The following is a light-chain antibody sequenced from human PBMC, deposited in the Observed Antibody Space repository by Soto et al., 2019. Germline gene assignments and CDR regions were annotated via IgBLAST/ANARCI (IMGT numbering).Light chain of an antibody. J-gene: IGKJ2*01. CDR2: KAS. CDR1: QSISTW. CDR3: QQYNSYSRMYT. V-gene: IGKV1-5*03. Sequence: DSQMTQSPSTLSASVGDRVTITCRASQSISTWLAWYQQKPGKAPKVLIYKASSLESGVPSRFTGSGSGTEFTLTISSLQPDDFATYYCQQYNSYSRMYTFGQGTKLEIK.